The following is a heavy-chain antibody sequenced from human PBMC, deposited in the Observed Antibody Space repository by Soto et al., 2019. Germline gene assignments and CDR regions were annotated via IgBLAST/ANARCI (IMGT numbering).Heavy chain of an antibody. CDR1: DDSINSDKYY. V-gene: IGHV4-39*01. Sequence: QLQLQESGPGLVKPSENLSLTCSVSDDSINSDKYYWSWLRQPPGKGLEWIGSIYYRGNAYYTPYLQTRVTRSVDTARSQCSLKLNSVTAADSAVYFCARLEGLATISCYFDFWGPGALVTVSS. CDR2: IYYRGNA. J-gene: IGHJ4*02. D-gene: IGHD3-9*01. CDR3: ARLEGLATISCYFDF.